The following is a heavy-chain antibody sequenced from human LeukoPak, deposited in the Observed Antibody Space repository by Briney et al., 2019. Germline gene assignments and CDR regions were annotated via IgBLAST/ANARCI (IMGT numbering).Heavy chain of an antibody. V-gene: IGHV4-59*08. J-gene: IGHJ4*02. CDR3: ARFGITVVRGGKYYFDY. D-gene: IGHD3-10*01. CDR1: GGSISNYY. CDR2: IYYSGAT. Sequence: PSETLSLTCTVSGGSISNYYWSWIRQPPGTGLEWIGHIYYSGATKYNPSLKSRITISVDTSKNQFSLMLSSVTAADTAVYYCARFGITVVRGGKYYFDYWGQGTLVTVSS.